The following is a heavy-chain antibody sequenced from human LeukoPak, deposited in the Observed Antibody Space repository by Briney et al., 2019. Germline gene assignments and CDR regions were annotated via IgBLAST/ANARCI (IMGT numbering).Heavy chain of an antibody. CDR3: VRGDSTTYLDYFDY. CDR1: GGSISSGGYS. CDR2: IYHSGST. V-gene: IGHV4-30-2*01. Sequence: SETLSLTCVVSGGSISSGGYSWSWIRQPPGKGLEWIGNIYHSGSTYYNPSLKSRLSVSIDRSKNQFSLRLGSVTAADTAVYFCVRGDSTTYLDYFDYWGHGTLVTVSS. D-gene: IGHD2/OR15-2a*01. J-gene: IGHJ4*01.